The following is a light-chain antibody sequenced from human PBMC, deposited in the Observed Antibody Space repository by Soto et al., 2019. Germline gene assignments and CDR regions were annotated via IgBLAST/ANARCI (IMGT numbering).Light chain of an antibody. CDR1: QTISSDY. CDR3: QQYGRSPTLFT. J-gene: IGKJ3*01. V-gene: IGKV3-20*01. Sequence: EIVLTQSPGTLSLSPGERATLSCRASQTISSDYLAWYQQKPGQAPRLLIYGAYSRATGIPDRFSGSGSGKEFTLTISRLEPEYFAVYYCQQYGRSPTLFTFGPATIVD. CDR2: GAY.